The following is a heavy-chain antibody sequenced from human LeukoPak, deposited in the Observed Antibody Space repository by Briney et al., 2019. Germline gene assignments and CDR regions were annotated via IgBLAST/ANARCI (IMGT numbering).Heavy chain of an antibody. CDR1: GFTFSSYA. CDR3: RAATRYLDYYYDY. CDR2: ISYDGSNK. Sequence: GGSLRLSCAASGFTFSSYAMHWVRQAPGKGLEWVAVISYDGSNKYYADSVRGRFTISRDNSRDTLYLQMSSLTIEDTAVYYCRAATRYLDYYYDYWGRGTLVTVSS. D-gene: IGHD3-22*01. V-gene: IGHV3-30*04. J-gene: IGHJ4*02.